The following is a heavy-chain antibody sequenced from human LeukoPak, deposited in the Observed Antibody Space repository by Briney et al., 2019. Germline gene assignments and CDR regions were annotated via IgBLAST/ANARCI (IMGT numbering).Heavy chain of an antibody. CDR1: GGFISSYY. V-gene: IGHV4-59*04. D-gene: IGHD3-16*01. Sequence: KPSETLSLTCTVSGGFISSYYWSWIRQPPGKGLEWIGAIYYTGTTYYNPSLRSRVTISVDTSKNHFSLKLSSVTAADTALYYCASAPRQGSIGGLDYWGQGTLVTVSS. CDR3: ASAPRQGSIGGLDY. J-gene: IGHJ4*02. CDR2: IYYTGTT.